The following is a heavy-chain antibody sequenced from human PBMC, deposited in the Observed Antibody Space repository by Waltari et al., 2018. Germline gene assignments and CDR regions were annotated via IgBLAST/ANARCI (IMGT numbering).Heavy chain of an antibody. CDR2: INNGGVDK. CDR1: GSSLTAYA. Sequence: EVQLLESGGGVAPPGGSLTLSCAASGSSLTAYAMSWVRQTPDRGLEWVSGINNGGVDKYYTDSVKGRFIVSRDNSRNTLYLQMSSLRAEDTAVYYCAKEIGALGTPVFDYWGQGTLVSVSS. CDR3: AKEIGALGTPVFDY. D-gene: IGHD6-13*01. J-gene: IGHJ4*02. V-gene: IGHV3-23*01.